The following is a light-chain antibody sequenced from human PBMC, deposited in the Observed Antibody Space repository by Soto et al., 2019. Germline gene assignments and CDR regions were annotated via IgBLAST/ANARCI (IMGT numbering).Light chain of an antibody. J-gene: IGKJ1*01. CDR3: QQYNNWPPRGT. CDR2: GAS. CDR1: QSVSSN. V-gene: IGKV3-15*01. Sequence: EIVMTQSPGTLSVSPGERATLSCRASQSVSSNLAWYQQKPGQAPRLLIYGASTRATSIPARFSGSGSGTEFTLTISSMQSEDFTVYYCQQYNNWPPRGTLGKGTKLELK.